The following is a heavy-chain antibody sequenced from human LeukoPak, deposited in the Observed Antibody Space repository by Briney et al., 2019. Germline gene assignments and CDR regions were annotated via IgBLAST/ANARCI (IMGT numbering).Heavy chain of an antibody. V-gene: IGHV3-23*01. J-gene: IGHJ4*02. CDR1: GFTFSNYV. CDR2: VSASGAST. Sequence: GSLRLSFAASGFTFSNYVMAWVRQAPGKGLEWVSTVSASGASTYYADSVKGRFTISRDQSSNTLFLQMDSLRVDDTAVYYCAKGGAPKTDFWGQGTLVTVSS. CDR3: AKGGAPKTDF.